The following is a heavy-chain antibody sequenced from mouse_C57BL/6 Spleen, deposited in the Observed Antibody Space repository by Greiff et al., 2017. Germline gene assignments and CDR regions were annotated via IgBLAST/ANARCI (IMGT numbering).Heavy chain of an antibody. V-gene: IGHV3-6*01. J-gene: IGHJ4*01. CDR2: ISYDGSN. Sequence: ESGPGLVKPSQSLSLTCSVTGYSITSGYYWNWIRQFPGNKLEWMGYISYDGSNNYNPSLKNRISITRDTSKNQFFLKLNSVTTEDTATYYCAKYGLYAMDYWGQGTSVTVSS. D-gene: IGHD1-1*02. CDR3: AKYGLYAMDY. CDR1: GYSITSGYY.